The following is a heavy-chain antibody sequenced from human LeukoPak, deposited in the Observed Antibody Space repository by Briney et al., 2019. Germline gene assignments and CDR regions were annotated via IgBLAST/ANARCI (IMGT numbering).Heavy chain of an antibody. CDR1: GFTFSSYS. CDR3: ASFYDILTGYQNYYYGMDV. J-gene: IGHJ6*04. D-gene: IGHD3-9*01. V-gene: IGHV3-21*01. CDR2: ISSSSSYI. Sequence: PGGSLRLSCAASGFTFSSYSMSWVRQAPGKGLEWVSSISSSSSYIYYTDSVKGRFTISRDNAKNSLYLQMNSLRAEDTAVYYCASFYDILTGYQNYYYGMDVWGKGTTVTVSS.